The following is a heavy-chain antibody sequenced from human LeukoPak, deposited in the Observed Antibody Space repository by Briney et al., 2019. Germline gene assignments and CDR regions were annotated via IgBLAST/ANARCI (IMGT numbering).Heavy chain of an antibody. V-gene: IGHV1-18*01. CDR1: GYTFTSYG. Sequence: ASVKVSYKASGYTFTSYGISGVRQAPGQGLEWMGWISGYNGNTNYAQKLQGRVTMTTDTSTSTVYMELRSLRSDDTAVYYCAREEVRRAVAGYFDNWGQGTLVTVSS. CDR2: ISGYNGNT. J-gene: IGHJ4*02. D-gene: IGHD6-19*01. CDR3: AREEVRRAVAGYFDN.